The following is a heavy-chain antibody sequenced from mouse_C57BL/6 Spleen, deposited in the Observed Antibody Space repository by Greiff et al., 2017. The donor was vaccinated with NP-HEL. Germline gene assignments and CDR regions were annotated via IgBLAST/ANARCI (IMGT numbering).Heavy chain of an antibody. CDR2: ISSGGDYI. Sequence: EVQRVESGEGLVKPGGSLKLSCAASGFTFSSYAMSWVRQTPEKRLEWVAYISSGGDYIYYADTVKGRFTISRDNARNTLYLQMSSLKSEDTAMYYCTRDDYYGSKGDYFDYWGQGTTLTVSS. CDR3: TRDDYYGSKGDYFDY. D-gene: IGHD1-1*01. CDR1: GFTFSSYA. J-gene: IGHJ2*01. V-gene: IGHV5-9-1*02.